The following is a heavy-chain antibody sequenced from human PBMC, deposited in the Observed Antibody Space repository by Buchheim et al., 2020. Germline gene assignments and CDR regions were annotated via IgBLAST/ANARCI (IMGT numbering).Heavy chain of an antibody. CDR2: INHSGST. CDR1: GGSFSGYY. V-gene: IGHV4-34*01. J-gene: IGHJ4*02. Sequence: QVQLQQWGAGLLKPSETLSLTCAVYGGSFSGYYWSWIRQPPGKGLEWIGEINHSGSTNYNPSLKSRVTISVDTSKNQFSLKLGSVNAGGTAVYYWARSGRRRITMVRGVVPFDYWGQGTL. CDR3: ARSGRRRITMVRGVVPFDY. D-gene: IGHD3-10*01.